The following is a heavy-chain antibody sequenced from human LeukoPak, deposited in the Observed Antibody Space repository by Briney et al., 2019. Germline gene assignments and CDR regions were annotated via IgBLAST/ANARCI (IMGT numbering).Heavy chain of an antibody. CDR1: GGSISSYY. CDR2: IYYSGST. V-gene: IGHV4-59*01. CDR3: ARRRGAPLSYYYMDV. Sequence: SETLSLTCTVSGGSISSYYWSWIRQPPGKGLEWIGYIYYSGSTNYNPSLKSRVTISVDTSKNQFSLKLSSVTAADRAVYYCARRRGAPLSYYYMDVWGKGTTVTVSS. D-gene: IGHD2-15*01. J-gene: IGHJ6*03.